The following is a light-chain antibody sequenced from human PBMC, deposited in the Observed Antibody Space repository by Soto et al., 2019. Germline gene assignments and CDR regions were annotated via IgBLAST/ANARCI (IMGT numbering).Light chain of an antibody. CDR3: QHYSNWPPT. CDR1: ESVHRN. Sequence: EMVMTQSPATLSVSPGERVTLSCRASESVHRNLAWYQQKPGQGPSLLIYYASTWATGVPDRFTGSGSGTEFTLPISSLQSEDFGVYHCQHYSNWPPTFGPGTKVEIK. CDR2: YAS. V-gene: IGKV3-15*01. J-gene: IGKJ3*01.